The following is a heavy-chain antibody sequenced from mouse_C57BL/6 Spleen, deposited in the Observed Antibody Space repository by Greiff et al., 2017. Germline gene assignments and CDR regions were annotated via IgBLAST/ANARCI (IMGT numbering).Heavy chain of an antibody. CDR2: IDPSDSET. CDR3: ARGPYYSNTYYAMDY. Sequence: QVQLKQPGAELVRPGSSVKLSCKASGYTFTSYWMHWVKQRPIQGLEWIGNIDPSDSETHYNQKFKDKATLTVDKSSSTAYMQLSSLTSEDSAVYYCARGPYYSNTYYAMDYWGQGTSVTVSS. J-gene: IGHJ4*01. D-gene: IGHD2-5*01. CDR1: GYTFTSYW. V-gene: IGHV1-52*01.